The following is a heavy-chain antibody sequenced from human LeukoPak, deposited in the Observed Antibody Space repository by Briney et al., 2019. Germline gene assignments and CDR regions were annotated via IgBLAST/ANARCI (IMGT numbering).Heavy chain of an antibody. CDR2: IWYDGSNK. CDR1: GFTFSSYG. V-gene: IGHV3-33*01. J-gene: IGHJ4*02. D-gene: IGHD6-19*01. Sequence: GGSLRLSCAASGFTFSSYGMHWVRQAPGKGLEWVAVIWYDGSNKYYADSVKGRFTTSRDNSKNTLYLQMNSLRAEDTAVYYCARVEPGYSSGWYDYWGQGTLVTVSS. CDR3: ARVEPGYSSGWYDY.